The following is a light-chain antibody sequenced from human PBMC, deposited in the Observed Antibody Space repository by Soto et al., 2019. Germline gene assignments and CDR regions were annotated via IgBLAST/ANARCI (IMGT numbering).Light chain of an antibody. CDR1: ETVSSS. V-gene: IGKV3-11*01. CDR3: QHRTNRD. CDR2: DAS. Sequence: EFVLTQSPGTLSLSAVERATLACRASETVSSSLAWYQQKPGQPPRLLIYDASNRATDIPVRFSCRGSGTDFTLTISSLEPEDFAVYYCQHRTNRDFGQGTRLEIK. J-gene: IGKJ5*01.